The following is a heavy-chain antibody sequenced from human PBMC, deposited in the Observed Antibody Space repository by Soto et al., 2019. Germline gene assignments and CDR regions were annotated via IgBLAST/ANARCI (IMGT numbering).Heavy chain of an antibody. CDR2: IYYSGST. CDR3: ARDTLRLFGSGYYIGGNYYYDMDF. J-gene: IGHJ6*02. D-gene: IGHD3-3*01. CDR1: GGSISSYY. V-gene: IGHV4-59*01. Sequence: PSETLSLTCTVSGGSISSYYWSWIRQPPGKGLEWIGYIYYSGSTKYNPSLKSRVTISIDTSKIQFSLKLSSVTAADTAVYYCARDTLRLFGSGYYIGGNYYYDMDFWGQGTTVTVSS.